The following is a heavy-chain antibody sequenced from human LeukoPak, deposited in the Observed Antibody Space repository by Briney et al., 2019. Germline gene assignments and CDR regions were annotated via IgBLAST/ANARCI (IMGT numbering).Heavy chain of an antibody. CDR3: ARVEGIAAAGPIGWFDP. CDR1: GGSISSGSYY. J-gene: IGHJ5*02. CDR2: IYTSGST. Sequence: SETPSLTCTVSGGSISSGSYYWSWIRQPAGKGLEWIGRIYTSGSTNYNPSLKSRVTISVDTSKNQFSLKLSSVTAADTAVYYCARVEGIAAAGPIGWFDPWGQGTLVTVSS. V-gene: IGHV4-61*02. D-gene: IGHD6-13*01.